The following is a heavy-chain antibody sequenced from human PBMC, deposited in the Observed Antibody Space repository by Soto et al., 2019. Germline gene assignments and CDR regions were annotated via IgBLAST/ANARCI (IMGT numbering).Heavy chain of an antibody. J-gene: IGHJ6*02. D-gene: IGHD3-22*01. CDR2: TSYDGGST. CDR3: ARDQAFSHTYDRSRFYYAMDV. CDR1: GFIFSSYA. V-gene: IGHV3-30-3*01. Sequence: QVQLVESGGGVVQPGRSLRLSCAASGFIFSSYAMHWVRQAPGKGLEWVAVTSYDGGSTFYGDSVKGRFTVSRDNSKNTLYLQMNSLRGDDTAVYYCARDQAFSHTYDRSRFYYAMDVWGQGTTVTVSS.